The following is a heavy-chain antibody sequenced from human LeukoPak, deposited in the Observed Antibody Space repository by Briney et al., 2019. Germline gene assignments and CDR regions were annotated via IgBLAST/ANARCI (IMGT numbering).Heavy chain of an antibody. V-gene: IGHV3-43D*03. CDR1: GFTFDDYA. D-gene: IGHD5-24*01. CDR3: AKGGDGYNYYYYMDV. J-gene: IGHJ6*03. Sequence: GGSLRLSCAASGFTFDDYAMHWVRQAPGKGLEWVSLISWDGGSTYYADSVKGRFTISRDNSKNSLYLQMNSLRAEDTALYYCAKGGDGYNYYYYMDVWGKGTTVTVSS. CDR2: ISWDGGST.